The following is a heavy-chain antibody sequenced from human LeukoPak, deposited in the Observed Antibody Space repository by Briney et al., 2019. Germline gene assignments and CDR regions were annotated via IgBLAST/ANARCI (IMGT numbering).Heavy chain of an antibody. D-gene: IGHD2-15*01. Sequence: GASVTVSCKASGYIFSGYYMHWLRQAPGQGLEWMGWINPNSGGADYAQKFQGRVTMTRDTSISTAYMALSRLRSDDTAVYYCAKGPPEYCSGGSCHSGRNWIDPWGQGTLVTVSS. CDR1: GYIFSGYY. CDR3: AKGPPEYCSGGSCHSGRNWIDP. V-gene: IGHV1-2*02. J-gene: IGHJ5*02. CDR2: INPNSGGA.